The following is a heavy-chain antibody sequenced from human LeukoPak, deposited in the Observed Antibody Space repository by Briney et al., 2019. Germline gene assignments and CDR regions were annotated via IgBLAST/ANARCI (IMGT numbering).Heavy chain of an antibody. D-gene: IGHD2-21*01. CDR1: GFTFSRYD. CDR2: VRFDGRET. CDR3: ASEERCIVTDCVTTSDN. Sequence: GGSLRLSCVASGFTFSRYDMHWVCQAPGKGLEWLAFVRFDGRETFYADSIQGRFTISRDNSNNILYLQMNSLTPEDTAVYYCASEERCIVTDCVTTSDNWGQGTLVTVS. J-gene: IGHJ4*02. V-gene: IGHV3-30*02.